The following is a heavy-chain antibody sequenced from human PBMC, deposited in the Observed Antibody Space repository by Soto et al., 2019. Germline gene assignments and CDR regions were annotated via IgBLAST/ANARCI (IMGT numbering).Heavy chain of an antibody. CDR1: GFSFSIYW. CDR3: ISSFDS. V-gene: IGHV3-7*01. J-gene: IGHJ4*02. CDR2: INQDGSEK. Sequence: GGSLRLSCVASGFSFSIYWMDWVRQAPGKGLEWVANINQDGSEKHYVDSVKGRFTISRDNAKNSLYLQMSSLTAEDSALYHCISSFDSWRKGALVAFSS. D-gene: IGHD6-6*01.